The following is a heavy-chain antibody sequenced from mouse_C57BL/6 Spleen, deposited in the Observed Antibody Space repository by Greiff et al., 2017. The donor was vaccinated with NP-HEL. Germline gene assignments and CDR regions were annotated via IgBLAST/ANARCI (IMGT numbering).Heavy chain of an antibody. D-gene: IGHD1-1*01. CDR1: GYAFSSYW. Sequence: VKLQESGAELVKPGASVKISCKASGYAFSSYWMNWVKQRPGKGLEWIGQIYPGDGDTNYNGKFKGKATLTADKSSSTAYMQLSSLTSEDSAVYFCARRLLRYFDVWGTGTTVTVSS. CDR2: IYPGDGDT. J-gene: IGHJ1*03. V-gene: IGHV1-80*01. CDR3: ARRLLRYFDV.